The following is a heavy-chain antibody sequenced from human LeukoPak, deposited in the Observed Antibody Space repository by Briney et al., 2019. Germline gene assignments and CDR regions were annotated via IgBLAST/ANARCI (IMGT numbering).Heavy chain of an antibody. CDR1: GYTFTSYD. Sequence: SVKVSCKASGYTFTSYDINWVRQAPGQGLEWMGRIIPTLGIANYAQKFQGRVTITADKSTSTAYMELSSLRSEDTAVYYCARDRVSAAGIPPSGYWGQGTLVTVSS. D-gene: IGHD6-13*01. CDR3: ARDRVSAAGIPPSGY. CDR2: IIPTLGIA. V-gene: IGHV1-69*04. J-gene: IGHJ4*02.